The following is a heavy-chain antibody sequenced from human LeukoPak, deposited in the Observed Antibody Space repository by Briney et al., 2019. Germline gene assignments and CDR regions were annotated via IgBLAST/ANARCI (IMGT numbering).Heavy chain of an antibody. Sequence: PSQTLSLTCTVSGGSISSGGYYWSWIRQPPGKGLEWIGYIYHSGSTYYNPSLKSRVTISVDRSKNQFSLKLSSVTAADTAVYYCPRVSSPDYFDYWGQGTLVTVSS. CDR3: PRVSSPDYFDY. CDR1: GGSISSGGYY. J-gene: IGHJ4*02. CDR2: IYHSGST. D-gene: IGHD6-6*01. V-gene: IGHV4-30-2*01.